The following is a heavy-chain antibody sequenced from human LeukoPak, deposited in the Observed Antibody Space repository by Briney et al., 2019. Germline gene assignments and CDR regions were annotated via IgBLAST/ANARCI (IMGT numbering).Heavy chain of an antibody. D-gene: IGHD3-16*02. CDR1: GGSISSSSYY. CDR2: IYYSGST. CDR3: ARDRRLGELSGRWFDP. Sequence: SETLSLTCTVSGGSISSSSYYWGWIRQPPGKGLEWIGSIYYSGSTYYNPSHKSRVTISVDTSKNQFSLKLSSVTAADTAVYYCARDRRLGELSGRWFDPWGQGTLVTVSS. V-gene: IGHV4-39*07. J-gene: IGHJ5*02.